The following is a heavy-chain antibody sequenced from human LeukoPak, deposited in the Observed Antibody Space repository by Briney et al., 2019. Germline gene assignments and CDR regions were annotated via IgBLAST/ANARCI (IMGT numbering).Heavy chain of an antibody. V-gene: IGHV3-9*01. CDR2: ISWNTNNT. D-gene: IGHD3-3*01. Sequence: GRSLRLSCAASGVNFDDYAMHWVRQAPGKGLEWVSGISWNTNNTDYSDSVRGRFTIARDKAKNSLYLQMNSLRPEDTALYYCAKDHRSFWSEGPNYYYAMDVWGQGTTVTVSS. CDR1: GVNFDDYA. J-gene: IGHJ6*02. CDR3: AKDHRSFWSEGPNYYYAMDV.